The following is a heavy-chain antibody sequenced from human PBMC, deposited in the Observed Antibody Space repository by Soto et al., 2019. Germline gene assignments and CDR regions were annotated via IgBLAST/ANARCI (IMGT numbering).Heavy chain of an antibody. CDR3: AKNGQPPYYYYGLDV. CDR2: ISGYNGDA. CDR1: GYTFTRYG. J-gene: IGHJ6*02. Sequence: GASVKVSCKASGYTFTRYGISWVRQAPGQGLQWMGWISGYNGDANYAQRFQGRVSMTIDTSTTTAYMELRTLTSDDTAVYYCAKNGQPPYYYYGLDVRAQGTTVTVSS. D-gene: IGHD2-8*01. V-gene: IGHV1-18*01.